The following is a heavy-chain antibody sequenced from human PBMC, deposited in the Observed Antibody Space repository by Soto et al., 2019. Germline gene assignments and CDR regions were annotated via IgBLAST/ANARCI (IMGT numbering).Heavy chain of an antibody. D-gene: IGHD3-3*01. CDR1: GFTFSSYS. V-gene: IGHV3-48*01. Sequence: VQLVESGGGLVQPGGSLRLSCAASGFTFSSYSMNWVRQAPGKGLEWVSYISSSSSTIYYADSVKGRFTISRDNAKNSLYLQMNSLRAEDTAVYYCAREGNYDFWSGYYEGWYFDLWGRGTLVTVSS. CDR2: ISSSSSTI. CDR3: AREGNYDFWSGYYEGWYFDL. J-gene: IGHJ2*01.